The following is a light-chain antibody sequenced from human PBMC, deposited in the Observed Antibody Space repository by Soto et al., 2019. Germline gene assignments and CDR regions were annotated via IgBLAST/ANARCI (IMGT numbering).Light chain of an antibody. CDR3: QQYHSYPLT. CDR1: QSISAW. V-gene: IGKV1-5*03. J-gene: IGKJ5*01. Sequence: DIQMTQSPSTLSASVGERVTITCRASQSISAWLAWYQQKPGKAPKLLIYKASNVESWVPSRFSGSGSGTEFPLTLSSLQPDDFATYYCQQYHSYPLTFGQGTRLEIK. CDR2: KAS.